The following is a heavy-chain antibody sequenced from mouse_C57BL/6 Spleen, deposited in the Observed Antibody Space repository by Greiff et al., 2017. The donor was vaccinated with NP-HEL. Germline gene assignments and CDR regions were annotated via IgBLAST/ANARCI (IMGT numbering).Heavy chain of an antibody. V-gene: IGHV1-82*01. D-gene: IGHD1-1*01. CDR2: IYPGDGDT. Sequence: VQLQQSGPELVKPGASVKISCKASGYAFSSSWMNWVKQRPGKGLEWIGRIYPGDGDTNYNGKFKGKATLTADKSSSTAYMQLSSLTSEDSAVYFCASPTVVARGFAMDYWGQGTSVTVSS. CDR3: ASPTVVARGFAMDY. CDR1: GYAFSSSW. J-gene: IGHJ4*01.